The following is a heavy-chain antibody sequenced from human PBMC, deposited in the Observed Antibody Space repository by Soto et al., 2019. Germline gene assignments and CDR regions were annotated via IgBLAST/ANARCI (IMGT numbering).Heavy chain of an antibody. Sequence: GESLKISCQVSGYTFTIYWIGWVRQMPGKGLEWMGIIYPSDSDTRYSPSFQGQVTISADQSINTAYLQWDSLKASDTAIYYCARGANTVADHFDLWGQGTPVTVSS. J-gene: IGHJ4*02. CDR1: GYTFTIYW. CDR2: IYPSDSDT. D-gene: IGHD4-17*01. V-gene: IGHV5-51*01. CDR3: ARGANTVADHFDL.